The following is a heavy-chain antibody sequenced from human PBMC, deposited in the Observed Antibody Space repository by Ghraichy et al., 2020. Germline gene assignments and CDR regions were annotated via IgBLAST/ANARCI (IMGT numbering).Heavy chain of an antibody. CDR1: GFTFSSYW. Sequence: GESLNISCAASGFTFSSYWMSWVRQAPGKGLEWVANIKQDGSEKYYVDSVKGRFTISRDNAKNSLYLQMNSLRAEDTAVYYCAESSGGYDYWGQGTLVTVSS. D-gene: IGHD6-19*01. CDR2: IKQDGSEK. CDR3: AESSGGYDY. J-gene: IGHJ4*02. V-gene: IGHV3-7*01.